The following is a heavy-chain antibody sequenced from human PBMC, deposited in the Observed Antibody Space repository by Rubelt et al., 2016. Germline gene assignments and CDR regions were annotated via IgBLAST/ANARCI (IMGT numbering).Heavy chain of an antibody. CDR2: ISAYNGNT. J-gene: IGHJ4*02. V-gene: IGHV1-18*01. CDR3: ARDLKVGAYCSSTSCYRFDD. Sequence: QVQLVQSGAEVKKPGASVKVSCKASGYTFTSYGISWVRQAPGHGLEWMGWISAYNGNTNYAQKLQGRVTMTTDTATSTAYMELRSLRSDDTAVYYCARDLKVGAYCSSTSCYRFDDWGQGTLVTVSS. D-gene: IGHD2-2*01. CDR1: GYTFTSYG.